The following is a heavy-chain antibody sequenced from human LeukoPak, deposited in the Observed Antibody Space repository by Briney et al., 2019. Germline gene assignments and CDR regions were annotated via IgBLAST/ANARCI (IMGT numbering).Heavy chain of an antibody. J-gene: IGHJ4*02. D-gene: IGHD1-1*01. CDR1: GFSVSRNY. V-gene: IGHV3-66*01. Sequence: GVPLRLSCAASGFSVSRNYMTWVRQAPGEGLEWVSLIYSGGSTSYADSVKGRFTISRDNSKNTLYLQMNSLRAEDTAVYYCARKTDHQTGGDYWGQGTLVTVSS. CDR2: IYSGGST. CDR3: ARKTDHQTGGDY.